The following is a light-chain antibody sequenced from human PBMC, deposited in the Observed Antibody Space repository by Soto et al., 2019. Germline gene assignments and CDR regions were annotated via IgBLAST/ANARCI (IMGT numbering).Light chain of an antibody. CDR2: AAS. CDR3: QQADSFPLS. Sequence: DIQMTQSPSSLSASVGDSVTITCRASQSISTYLNWYQLKPGNAPKLLIYAASSLQSGVPSRFSGSGYGTDFTLTISSLQPEDFATYYCQQADSFPLSFGGGTKVEI. CDR1: QSISTY. V-gene: IGKV1-39*01. J-gene: IGKJ4*01.